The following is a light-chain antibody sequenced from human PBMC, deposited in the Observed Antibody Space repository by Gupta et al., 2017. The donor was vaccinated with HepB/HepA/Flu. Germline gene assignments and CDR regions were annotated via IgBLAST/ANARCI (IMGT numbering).Light chain of an antibody. CDR3: QQDYTCPFT. CDR1: QSVSSN. Sequence: IVMTQSPATLSVSPGERATLSCRASQSVSSNLTWYQQKPGKAPRLLIYGTSTWATGIPARFSGSGSGTEFTLTISSLQSEDFAVYYCQQDYTCPFTFGRGTKVEIK. V-gene: IGKV3-15*01. J-gene: IGKJ4*02. CDR2: GTS.